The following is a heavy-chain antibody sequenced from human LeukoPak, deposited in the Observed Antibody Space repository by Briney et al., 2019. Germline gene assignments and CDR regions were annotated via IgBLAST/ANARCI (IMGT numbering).Heavy chain of an antibody. V-gene: IGHV5-51*01. J-gene: IGHJ3*02. CDR3: ARQVDSGSPRDAFDI. CDR1: GYSFTSYW. CDR2: IYPGDSDT. Sequence: GESLKISCKGSGYSFTSYWIGWVRQMPGKGLEWVGIIYPGDSDTRYSPSFHGQVTISADKSISTAYLQWSSLKASDTAMYYCARQVDSGSPRDAFDIWGQGTVVTVSS. D-gene: IGHD1-26*01.